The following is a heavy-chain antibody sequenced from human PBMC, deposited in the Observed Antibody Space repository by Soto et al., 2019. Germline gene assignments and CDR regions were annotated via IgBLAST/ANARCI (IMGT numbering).Heavy chain of an antibody. J-gene: IGHJ5*01. Sequence: QVLLEQSGAEVKKSGSSVRVSCRDYGDRFTTDAFSWVRQAPGQGLEYVGGVIPLAGVPNYAQKFQGRVTITADESTATMYMELNSLKFDDTATYYCARDREDGSGTKYNWFDSWGQGTLVTVSS. D-gene: IGHD3-10*01. V-gene: IGHV1-69*01. CDR3: ARDREDGSGTKYNWFDS. CDR2: VIPLAGVP. CDR1: GDRFTTDA.